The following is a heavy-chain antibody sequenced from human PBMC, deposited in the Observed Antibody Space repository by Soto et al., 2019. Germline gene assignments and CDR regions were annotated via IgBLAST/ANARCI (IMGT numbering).Heavy chain of an antibody. CDR2: IYYSGST. D-gene: IGHD2-15*01. CDR1: GGSISSGGYY. Sequence: ASETLSLTCTVSGGSISSGGYYWSWIRQHPGKGLEWIGYIYYSGSTYYNPSLKSRVTISVDTSKNQFSLKLSSVTAADTAVYYCARDGSVHCSGGSCYRAFDYWGQGTLVTVS. V-gene: IGHV4-31*03. CDR3: ARDGSVHCSGGSCYRAFDY. J-gene: IGHJ4*02.